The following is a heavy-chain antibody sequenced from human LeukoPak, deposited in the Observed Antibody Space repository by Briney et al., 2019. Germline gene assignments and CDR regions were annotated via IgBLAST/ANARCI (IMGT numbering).Heavy chain of an antibody. CDR2: IYYSGST. Sequence: SETLSLTCTVSGGSISSGDYYWSWIRQPPGKGLEWIGYIYYSGSTYYNPSLKSRVTISVDTSKNQFSLKLSSVTAADTAVYYCARGITSGCDYPYYFDYWGQGTLVTVSS. V-gene: IGHV4-30-4*08. CDR3: ARGITSGCDYPYYFDY. D-gene: IGHD5-12*01. J-gene: IGHJ4*02. CDR1: GGSISSGDYY.